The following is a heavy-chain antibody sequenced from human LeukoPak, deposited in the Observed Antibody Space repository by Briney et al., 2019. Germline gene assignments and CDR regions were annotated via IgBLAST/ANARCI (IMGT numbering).Heavy chain of an antibody. D-gene: IGHD6-13*01. CDR2: IYSGGST. Sequence: PGGSLRLSCAASGFTFSSNYMSWVRQAPGKGLEWVSVIYSGGSTYYADSVKGRFTISRDNSRNTLYLQMNSLRAEDTAVYYCARVQAAAAGEGYFDYWGQGTLVTVSS. CDR3: ARVQAAAAGEGYFDY. CDR1: GFTFSSNY. J-gene: IGHJ4*02. V-gene: IGHV3-53*01.